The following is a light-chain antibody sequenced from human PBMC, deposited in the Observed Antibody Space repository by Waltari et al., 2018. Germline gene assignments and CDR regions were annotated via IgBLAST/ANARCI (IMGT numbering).Light chain of an antibody. V-gene: IGKV3-20*01. CDR3: QDYGSSGT. J-gene: IGKJ2*01. CDR1: QSVNSTY. CDR2: DSS. Sequence: ELVLPPSPGPLSLSPGESATLSCRASQSVNSTYLAWFQQKPGQAPRLLIYDSSTRATGIPDTFSGSGSGTDFTLTSSRLEPEDFAVYYCQDYGSSGTFGQGTKLEIK.